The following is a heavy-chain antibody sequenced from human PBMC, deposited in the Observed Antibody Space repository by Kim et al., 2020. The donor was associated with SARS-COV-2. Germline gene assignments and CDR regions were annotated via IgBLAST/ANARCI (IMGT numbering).Heavy chain of an antibody. V-gene: IGHV3-21*01. CDR2: I. CDR3: ARGGRGSYYDN. J-gene: IGHJ4*02. D-gene: IGHD3-16*01. Sequence: IYYTEAVKGRVTISRDNAKNSLSLQMCRLGGEDTAVYYCARGGRGSYYDNWGQGTLVTVSS.